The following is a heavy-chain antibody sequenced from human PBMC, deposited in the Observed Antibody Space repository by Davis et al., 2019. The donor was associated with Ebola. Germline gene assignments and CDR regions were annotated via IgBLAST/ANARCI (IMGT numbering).Heavy chain of an antibody. CDR3: TTVGGYIDGQRDY. D-gene: IGHD5-18*01. CDR1: GFAFSNAW. CDR2: IKRKADGGTT. Sequence: PGGSLRLSCAVSGFAFSNAWMNWVRQAPGKGLEWVGRIKRKADGGTTDHAAPVKGRFTISREDSKNTLYLQMNSLKTEDTAVYYCTTVGGYIDGQRDYWGQGALVTVSS. V-gene: IGHV3-15*07. J-gene: IGHJ4*02.